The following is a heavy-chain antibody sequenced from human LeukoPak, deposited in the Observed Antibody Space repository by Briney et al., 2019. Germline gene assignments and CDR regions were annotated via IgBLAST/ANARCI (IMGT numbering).Heavy chain of an antibody. CDR2: ISYDGSNK. CDR3: ARAGNYYDSSGYLDFDY. D-gene: IGHD3-22*01. CDR1: GFTFSSYW. J-gene: IGHJ4*02. V-gene: IGHV3-30*03. Sequence: GGSLRLSCAASGFTFSSYWMSWVRQAPGKVLEWVAVISYDGSNKYYADSVKGRFTISRDNSKNTLYLQMNSLRAEDTAVYYCARAGNYYDSSGYLDFDYWGQGTLVTVSS.